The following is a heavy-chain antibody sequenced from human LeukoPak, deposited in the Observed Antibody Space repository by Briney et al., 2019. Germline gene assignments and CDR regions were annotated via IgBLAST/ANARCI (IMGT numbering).Heavy chain of an antibody. CDR2: IYYSGST. CDR3: ARHRYDFWTAYSF. CDR1: GGSIRSSSYS. D-gene: IGHD3-3*01. Sequence: SEILSLTCSVSGGSIRSSSYSWGWIRQPPGKGLEWIGSIYYSGSTYYNPSLKSRVTISVDTSKKQFSLKLSSVTAADTAVYYCARHRYDFWTAYSFWGQGTLVTVSS. V-gene: IGHV4-39*01. J-gene: IGHJ4*02.